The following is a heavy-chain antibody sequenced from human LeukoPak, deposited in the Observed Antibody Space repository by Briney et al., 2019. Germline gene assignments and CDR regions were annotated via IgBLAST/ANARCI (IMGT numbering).Heavy chain of an antibody. CDR2: ISAYNGNT. D-gene: IGHD2-8*01. V-gene: IGHV1-18*01. CDR1: GYTFTSYG. Sequence: ASVKVSCKASGYTFTSYGISWVRQAPGQGLEWMGWISAYNGNTNYAQKLQGRVTMTTDTSTSTAYMELSSLRSEDTAVYYCAREERDCTNGVCYKGPYWYFDLWGRGTLVTVSS. J-gene: IGHJ2*01. CDR3: AREERDCTNGVCYKGPYWYFDL.